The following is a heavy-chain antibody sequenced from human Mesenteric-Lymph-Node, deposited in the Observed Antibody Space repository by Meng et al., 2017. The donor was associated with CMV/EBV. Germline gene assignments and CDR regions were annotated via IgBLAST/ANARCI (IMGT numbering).Heavy chain of an antibody. V-gene: IGHV3-21*01. J-gene: IGHJ4*02. CDR2: ISSSSSYI. Sequence: GGSLRLSCAASGFTFSSYSMNWVRQAPGKGLEWVSSISSSSSYIYYADSVKGRFTISRDNAKNTLYLQMNSLRAEDTAVYYCARGYCSSISCLFDYWGQGTLVTVSS. D-gene: IGHD2-2*01. CDR1: GFTFSSYS. CDR3: ARGYCSSISCLFDY.